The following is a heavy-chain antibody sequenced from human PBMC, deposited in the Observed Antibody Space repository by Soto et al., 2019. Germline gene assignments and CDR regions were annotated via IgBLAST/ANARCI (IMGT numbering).Heavy chain of an antibody. D-gene: IGHD2-8*01. Sequence: PGGSLRLSCAASDSGFTFSKYAMTWVRQAPGRGLEWVSVISPAGETIHYADSVKGRFTISRDNSRNTLYLQMNNLRDDDSAIYFCAQYTCTRSFCNRWFDPWGQGTLVTVSS. CDR2: ISPAGETI. CDR1: DSGFTFSKYA. V-gene: IGHV3-23*01. J-gene: IGHJ5*02. CDR3: AQYTCTRSFCNRWFDP.